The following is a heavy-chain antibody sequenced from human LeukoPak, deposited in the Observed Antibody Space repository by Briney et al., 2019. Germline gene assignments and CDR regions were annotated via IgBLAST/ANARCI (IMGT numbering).Heavy chain of an antibody. CDR2: MNPNSGNT. CDR3: ARRGYSYGYNYYYYMDV. D-gene: IGHD5-18*01. Sequence: ASVKVSCKASGYTFTNYDINWVRQATGQGLEWMGWMNPNSGNTGYAQKFQDRVTMTRNTSISTAYMELSSLRSEDTAIYYCARRGYSYGYNYYYYMDVWGKGTTVTISS. J-gene: IGHJ6*03. V-gene: IGHV1-8*01. CDR1: GYTFTNYD.